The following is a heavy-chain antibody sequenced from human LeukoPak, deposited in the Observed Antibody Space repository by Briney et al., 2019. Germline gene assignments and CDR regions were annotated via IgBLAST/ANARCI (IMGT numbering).Heavy chain of an antibody. CDR2: IQTDGSDK. J-gene: IGHJ4*02. V-gene: IGHV3-30*02. CDR3: AREGGTVVVGRFDY. D-gene: IGHD2-2*01. Sequence: PGGSLRLSCAASGIDFRASGMHWVRQAPGMGLEWGTFIQTDGSDKYYAASVAGRFTISRDNSKNTVYLHMNSLRPDDTALYYCAREGGTVVVGRFDYWGQGTLVTVSS. CDR1: GIDFRASG.